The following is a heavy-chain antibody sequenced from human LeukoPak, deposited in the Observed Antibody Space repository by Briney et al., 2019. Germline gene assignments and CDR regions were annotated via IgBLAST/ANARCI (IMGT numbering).Heavy chain of an antibody. CDR2: ISSSSRTI. V-gene: IGHV3-48*01. J-gene: IGHJ4*02. D-gene: IGHD1-14*01. CDR3: AKGSPRGGLDS. CDR1: DVTLSTFT. Sequence: GGPLRLSCAASDVTLSTFTVHWARQAPGEGLECVSSISSSSRTINYAHSVQGRFTVSRDNANNSMYLQMNELRREGTAVYYCAKGSPRGGLDSWGQGTLVTVSS.